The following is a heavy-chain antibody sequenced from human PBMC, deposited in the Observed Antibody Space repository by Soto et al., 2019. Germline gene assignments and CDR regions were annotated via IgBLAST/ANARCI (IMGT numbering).Heavy chain of an antibody. J-gene: IGHJ5*02. V-gene: IGHV4-39*01. CDR3: ARQGAAAGTRKRWPQWAPFDP. CDR2: IYYSGST. CDR1: GGSISSCRYY. Sequence: SATLSLTCTVSGGSISSCRYYWGWIRLRQGKGLEWIVSIYYSGSTYYNPSLKSRVTISVDTSKNQFSLKLSSVTAADTAVYYCARQGAAAGTRKRWPQWAPFDPWGQGTLVTVS. D-gene: IGHD6-13*01.